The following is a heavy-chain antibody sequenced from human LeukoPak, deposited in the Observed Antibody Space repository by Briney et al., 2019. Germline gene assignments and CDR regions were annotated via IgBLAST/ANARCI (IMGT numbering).Heavy chain of an antibody. CDR3: ARGPYVYGGSPPGFDY. V-gene: IGHV3-53*01. D-gene: IGHD4-23*01. Sequence: GGSLRLSCAASGFTVSNNYMSWVRQAPGTGLEWVSVIYSDDTTYYADSVKGRFTISRDNSKNTLYLQMNSLRAEDTAVYYCARGPYVYGGSPPGFDYWGQGTLVTVSS. CDR2: IYSDDTT. J-gene: IGHJ4*02. CDR1: GFTVSNNY.